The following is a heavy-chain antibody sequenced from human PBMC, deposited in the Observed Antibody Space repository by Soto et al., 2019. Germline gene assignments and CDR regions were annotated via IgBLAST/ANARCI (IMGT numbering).Heavy chain of an antibody. CDR2: LIPIFGTA. J-gene: IGHJ6*02. V-gene: IGHV1-69*12. D-gene: IGHD4-17*01. CDR1: GGTFSSYA. CDR3: AATVTTFLVYYGMDV. Sequence: QVQLVQSGAEVKKPGSSVKVSCKASGGTFSSYAISWVRQAPGQGLEWMGGLIPIFGTANYAQKFQGSVTITAGESPGTAYIALSSRRSEDTGVYYCAATVTTFLVYYGMDVWGQGTTVTVSS.